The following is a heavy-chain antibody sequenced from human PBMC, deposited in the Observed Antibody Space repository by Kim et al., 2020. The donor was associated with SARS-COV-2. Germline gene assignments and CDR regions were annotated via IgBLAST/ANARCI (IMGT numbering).Heavy chain of an antibody. Sequence: IYYAGSVKGRFTVSRDNAKNSLYLQMNRLRDEDTAVYYCTREGGAAVAISWGQGTLVTVSS. V-gene: IGHV3-48*02. CDR3: TREGGAAVAIS. D-gene: IGHD6-19*01. J-gene: IGHJ4*02. CDR2: I.